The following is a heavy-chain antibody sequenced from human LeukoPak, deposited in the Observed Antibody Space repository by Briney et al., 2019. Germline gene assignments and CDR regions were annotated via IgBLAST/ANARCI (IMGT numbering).Heavy chain of an antibody. V-gene: IGHV1-69*01. J-gene: IGHJ4*02. D-gene: IGHD2-21*01. CDR2: IIPIFGTA. CDR1: GGTFSSYA. CDR3: ATFASTSLAYCGGDCYGGGY. Sequence: SVKVSCKASGGTFSSYAISWVRQAPGQGLEWMGVIIPIFGTANYAQKFQGRVTITADESTSTAYMVLSSLRSEDTAVYYCATFASTSLAYCGGDCYGGGYWGQGTLVTVSS.